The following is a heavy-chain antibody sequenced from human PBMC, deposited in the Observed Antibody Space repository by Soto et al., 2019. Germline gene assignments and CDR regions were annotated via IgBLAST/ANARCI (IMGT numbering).Heavy chain of an antibody. Sequence: QVQLVESGGGVVQPGRSLRLSCAASGFTFSSYGMHWVRQAPGKGLEGVAVIGYDGSNKYYADSVKGRFTISRDNSKNTLYLQMNSLRAEDTAVYYCARDVPYGSGSYGDYWGQGTLVTVSS. CDR2: IGYDGSNK. CDR1: GFTFSSYG. CDR3: ARDVPYGSGSYGDY. V-gene: IGHV3-33*01. J-gene: IGHJ4*02. D-gene: IGHD3-10*01.